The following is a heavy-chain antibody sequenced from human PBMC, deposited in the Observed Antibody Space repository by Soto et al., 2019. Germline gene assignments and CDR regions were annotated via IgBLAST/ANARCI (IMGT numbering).Heavy chain of an antibody. D-gene: IGHD2-15*01. CDR2: ISYDGSNK. CDR1: GFTFSSYG. Sequence: GGYLRLSCAASGFTFSSYGMHWVRQAPGKGLEWGAVISYDGSNKYYADSVKGRFTISSDNSKNTLYLQMNSLRAEDTAVYYCAKGQDIVVVVAAPTDSYFDYWGQGTLVTVSS. J-gene: IGHJ4*02. CDR3: AKGQDIVVVVAAPTDSYFDY. V-gene: IGHV3-30*18.